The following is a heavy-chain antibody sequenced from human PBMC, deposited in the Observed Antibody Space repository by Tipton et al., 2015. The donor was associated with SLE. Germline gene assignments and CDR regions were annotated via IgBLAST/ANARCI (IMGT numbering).Heavy chain of an antibody. CDR1: GYTFTSFD. CDR2: MNPNSGNT. V-gene: IGHV1-8*01. Sequence: QLVQSGAEVKKPGASVKVSCKASGYTFTSFDINWVRQAAGQGLEWMGWMNPNSGNTAYAQKFQGRVTMTRDTSISTAYMELSSLRSEDTAVYYCARAPPQLGFDYWGQGTLVTVSS. J-gene: IGHJ4*02. D-gene: IGHD5-24*01. CDR3: ARAPPQLGFDY.